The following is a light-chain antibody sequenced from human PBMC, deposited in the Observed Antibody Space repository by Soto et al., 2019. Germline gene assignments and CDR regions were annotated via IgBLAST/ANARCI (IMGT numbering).Light chain of an antibody. CDR2: GIT. V-gene: IGLV2-14*03. J-gene: IGLJ2*01. CDR3: NSYTSTRVL. Sequence: QSALTQPASVSASPGQSITISCTETNSDVGAYNDVSWYQQHPGKAPKLIIYGITNRPSGVSNRFSGSKSGNTASQTISGLQAEDEADYYCNSYTSTRVLFGGGTKLTVL. CDR1: NSDVGAYND.